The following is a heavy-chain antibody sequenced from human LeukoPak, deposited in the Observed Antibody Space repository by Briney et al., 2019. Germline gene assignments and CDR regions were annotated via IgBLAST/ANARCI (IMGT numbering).Heavy chain of an antibody. CDR2: IWYDGNEK. V-gene: IGHV3-33*03. CDR3: AELGITMIGGV. J-gene: IGHJ6*04. Sequence: GGSLRLSCAASGFTFSTYGMHWVRQAPGKGLEWVAFIWYDGNEKYYADSVKGRFTISRDNAKNSLYLQMNSLRAEDAAVYYCAELGITMIGGVWGKGTTVTISS. CDR1: GFTFSTYG. D-gene: IGHD3-10*02.